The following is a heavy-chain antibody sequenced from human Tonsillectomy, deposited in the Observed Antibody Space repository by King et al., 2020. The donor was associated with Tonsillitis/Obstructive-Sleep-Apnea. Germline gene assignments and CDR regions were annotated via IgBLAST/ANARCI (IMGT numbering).Heavy chain of an antibody. CDR3: AKDLGNGGFYGS. J-gene: IGHJ5*02. V-gene: IGHV3-30*18. Sequence: VQLVESGGGVVQPGRSLRLSCAASGFTFSHYGMHWVRQAPGKGLEWVAVISYDGSNKYCSDSVKGRFTISRDNSKNTVYLQMNSLRVEDTAVYYCAKDLGNGGFYGSWGQGALVTVSS. CDR1: GFTFSHYG. D-gene: IGHD3-3*01. CDR2: ISYDGSNK.